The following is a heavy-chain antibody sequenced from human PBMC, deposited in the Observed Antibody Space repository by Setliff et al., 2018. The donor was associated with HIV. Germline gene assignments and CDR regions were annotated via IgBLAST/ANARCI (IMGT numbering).Heavy chain of an antibody. D-gene: IGHD3-10*01. CDR2: INPSGDST. J-gene: IGHJ4*02. Sequence: ASVKVSCKASGYTFTSQSIHWVRQAPGQGFEWMGVINPSGDSTAYAQQFQGRVTMTRDTSTSTVYMELSSLRSEDTAVYYCARGGYHGFGSYGDYWGQGTLVTVSS. V-gene: IGHV1-46*01. CDR1: GYTFTSQS. CDR3: ARGGYHGFGSYGDY.